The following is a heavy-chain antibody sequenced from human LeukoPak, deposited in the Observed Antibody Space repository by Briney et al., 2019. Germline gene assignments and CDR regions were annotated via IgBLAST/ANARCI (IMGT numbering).Heavy chain of an antibody. CDR3: ARQPAGTATFDV. CDR2: IYYLDTDT. J-gene: IGHJ3*01. V-gene: IGHV4-59*08. Sequence: SETLSLTCTFSGGSITNYYWSWIRQSPEKVPGLIVNIYYLDTDTNYNPSLKSRVVMSVDTSKDDFSLRLSSVTAAQSSVYYCARQPAGTATFDVWGQGAMVTVSS. D-gene: IGHD1-14*01. CDR1: GGSITNYY.